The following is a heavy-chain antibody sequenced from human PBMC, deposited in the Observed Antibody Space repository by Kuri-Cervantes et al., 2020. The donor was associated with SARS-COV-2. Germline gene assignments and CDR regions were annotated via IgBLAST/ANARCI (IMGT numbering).Heavy chain of an antibody. Sequence: GGSLRLSCAASGFTFSSYGMHWVRQAPGKGLEWVAVIWYDGSNKYYADPVKGRFTISRDNSKNTLYLQMNSLRAEDTAVYYCAREGRMGSSSWTLDYWGQGTLVTVSS. CDR2: IWYDGSNK. CDR3: AREGRMGSSSWTLDY. J-gene: IGHJ4*02. V-gene: IGHV3-33*01. CDR1: GFTFSSYG. D-gene: IGHD6-13*01.